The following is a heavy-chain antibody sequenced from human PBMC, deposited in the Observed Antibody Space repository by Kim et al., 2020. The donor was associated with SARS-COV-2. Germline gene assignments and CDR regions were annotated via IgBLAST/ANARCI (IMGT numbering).Heavy chain of an antibody. Sequence: GGSLRLSCAASGFTFSSYAMHWVRQAPGKGLEWVAVISYDGSNKYYVDSVKGRFTISRDNSKNTLYLQMNSLRAEDTAVYYCARPYCGGDCYTRSWAVGGMDVWGQGTTVTVSS. V-gene: IGHV3-30*04. CDR3: ARPYCGGDCYTRSWAVGGMDV. J-gene: IGHJ6*02. CDR2: ISYDGSNK. CDR1: GFTFSSYA. D-gene: IGHD2-21*01.